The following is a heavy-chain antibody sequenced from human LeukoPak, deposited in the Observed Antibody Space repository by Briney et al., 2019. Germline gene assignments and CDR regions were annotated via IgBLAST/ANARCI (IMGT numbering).Heavy chain of an antibody. V-gene: IGHV1-2*02. CDR2: INPNSGGT. CDR3: ARAAQPRSGGSCYYY. D-gene: IGHD2-15*01. Sequence: GASVKVSFKASGYTFTGYYMHWVRQAPGQGLEWMGWINPNSGGTNYAQKFQGRVTMTRDTSISTAYMELSRLRSDDTAVYYCARAAQPRSGGSCYYYWGQGTLVTVSS. J-gene: IGHJ4*02. CDR1: GYTFTGYY.